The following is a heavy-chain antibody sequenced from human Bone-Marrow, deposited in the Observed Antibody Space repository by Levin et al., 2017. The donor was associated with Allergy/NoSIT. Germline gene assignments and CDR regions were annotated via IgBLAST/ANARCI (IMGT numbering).Heavy chain of an antibody. CDR1: GYTFTSYY. Sequence: ASVKVSCKASGYTFTSYYMHWVRQAPGQGLEWMGIINPSGGSTSYAQKFQGRVTMTRDTSTSTVYMELSSLRSEDTAVYYCAREKTYGSSWYPRDFDYWGQGTLVTVSS. CDR3: AREKTYGSSWYPRDFDY. CDR2: INPSGGST. D-gene: IGHD6-13*01. V-gene: IGHV1-46*01. J-gene: IGHJ4*02.